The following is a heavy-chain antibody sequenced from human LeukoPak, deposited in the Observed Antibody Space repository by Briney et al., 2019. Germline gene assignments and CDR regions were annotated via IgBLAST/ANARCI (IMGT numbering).Heavy chain of an antibody. J-gene: IGHJ5*02. CDR2: IRYDGSKT. Sequence: PGGPLRLSCAASGFTFRSYAMHWVREAPGRALVWVAFIRYDGSKTHYVDSVKGRFTISRDNSKNTLYLQMNSLRPEDTAVYYCAKDLKGGNSDWFDPWGQGTLVTVSS. CDR1: GFTFRSYA. D-gene: IGHD4-23*01. V-gene: IGHV3-30*02. CDR3: AKDLKGGNSDWFDP.